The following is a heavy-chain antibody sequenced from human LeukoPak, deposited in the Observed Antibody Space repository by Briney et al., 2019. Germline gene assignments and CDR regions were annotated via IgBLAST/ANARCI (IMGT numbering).Heavy chain of an antibody. J-gene: IGHJ4*02. D-gene: IGHD5-12*01. Sequence: PSETLSPTCAVYGGSFSGYYWSWIRQPPGKGLEWIGEINHSGSTNYNPSLKSRVTISVDTSKNQFSLKLSSVTAADTAVYYCARGRGYPRILKSYFDYWGQGTLVTVSS. CDR1: GGSFSGYY. CDR2: INHSGST. CDR3: ARGRGYPRILKSYFDY. V-gene: IGHV4-34*01.